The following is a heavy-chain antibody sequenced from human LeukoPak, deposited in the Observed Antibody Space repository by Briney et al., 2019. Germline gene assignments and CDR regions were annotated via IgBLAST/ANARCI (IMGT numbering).Heavy chain of an antibody. CDR3: ARRGIAVAGTNFDY. V-gene: IGHV5-51*01. J-gene: IGHJ4*02. D-gene: IGHD6-19*01. CDR2: IYPGDSDT. Sequence: GEALEISCKGSGYPFTNYWLGWVRPVPGKGLEWVGIIYPGDSDTRYSPSFQGQVTISADKSISTAYLQWSSLKASDTAMYYCARRGIAVAGTNFDYWGQGTLVTVSS. CDR1: GYPFTNYW.